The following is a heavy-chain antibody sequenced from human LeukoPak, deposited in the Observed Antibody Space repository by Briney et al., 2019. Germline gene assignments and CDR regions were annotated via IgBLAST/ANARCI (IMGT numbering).Heavy chain of an antibody. D-gene: IGHD3-22*01. CDR2: ISYDGSNK. J-gene: IGHJ4*02. CDR3: ARDPDSSGYYSLYFDY. V-gene: IGHV3-30-3*01. Sequence: GGSLRLSCAASGFTFSSYAMHWVRQAPGKGLEWVAVISYDGSNKYYADSVKGRFTISRDNSKNTLYLQMSSLRAEDTAVYYCARDPDSSGYYSLYFDYWGQGTLVTVSS. CDR1: GFTFSSYA.